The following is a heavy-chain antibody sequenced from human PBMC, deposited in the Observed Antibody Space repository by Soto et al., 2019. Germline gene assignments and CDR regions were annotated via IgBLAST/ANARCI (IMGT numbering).Heavy chain of an antibody. Sequence: QVQLQESGPGLVKPSETLSLTCTVSGGSISSYYWSWIRQPPGKGLEWIGYIYYSGSTNYNPSLKSRVTISVATSKNQFSLKLSSVTAADTAVYYCARMSYYEFWSGYLGGNWFDPWGQGTLVTVSS. CDR1: GGSISSYY. CDR3: ARMSYYEFWSGYLGGNWFDP. J-gene: IGHJ5*02. V-gene: IGHV4-59*01. D-gene: IGHD3-3*01. CDR2: IYYSGST.